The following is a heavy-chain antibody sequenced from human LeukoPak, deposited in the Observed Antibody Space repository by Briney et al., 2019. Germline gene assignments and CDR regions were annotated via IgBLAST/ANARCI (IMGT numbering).Heavy chain of an antibody. CDR3: AKDRQYSSSWFDQGSYYYYGMDV. CDR1: GFTFSSYG. D-gene: IGHD6-13*01. Sequence: GGSLRLSCAASGFTFSSYGMHWVRQAPGKGLEWVAVISYDGSNKYYADSVKGRFTISRDNSKNTLYLQMNSLRAEDTAVYYCAKDRQYSSSWFDQGSYYYYGMDVWGQGTTVTVSS. CDR2: ISYDGSNK. V-gene: IGHV3-30*18. J-gene: IGHJ6*02.